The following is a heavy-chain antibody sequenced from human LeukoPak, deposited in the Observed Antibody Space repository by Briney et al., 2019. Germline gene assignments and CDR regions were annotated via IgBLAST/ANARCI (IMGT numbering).Heavy chain of an antibody. D-gene: IGHD1-1*01. CDR2: IYYSGST. V-gene: IGHV4-59*08. Sequence: TSETLSLTCTVSGGSISSYYWSWIRQPPGKGLEWIGYIYYSGSTYYNPSLKSRVTISVDTSKNQFSLKLSSVTAADTAVYYCARYFGTTGTPNYWGQGTLVTVSS. CDR3: ARYFGTTGTPNY. CDR1: GGSISSYY. J-gene: IGHJ4*02.